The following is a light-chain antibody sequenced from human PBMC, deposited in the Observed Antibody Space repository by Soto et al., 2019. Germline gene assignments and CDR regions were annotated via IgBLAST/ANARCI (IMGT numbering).Light chain of an antibody. V-gene: IGKV1-39*01. CDR2: GAS. Sequence: DIRMTQSPSSLSASVGDRVTITCRASQSITTYLNWYQQKPGKAPKLLIFGASTLQIGVPSRFSVSESGTDFTLTISSLQPEDFAAYFCQQSYGAHRTFGQETKGEIK. CDR1: QSITTY. J-gene: IGKJ1*01. CDR3: QQSYGAHRT.